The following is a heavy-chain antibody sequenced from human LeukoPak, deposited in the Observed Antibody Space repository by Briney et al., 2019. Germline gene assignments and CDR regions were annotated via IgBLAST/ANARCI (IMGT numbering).Heavy chain of an antibody. CDR3: ARDLGDY. CDR2: TGPDGTST. D-gene: IGHD7-27*01. Sequence: SGGSLRLSCAGSGFTFSSHAMSWVRPAPGKGLVWVSRTGPDGTSTSYADSVKGRFTISRDNSKNTLYLQMNRLRAEDTAVYYCARDLGDYWGQGTLVTVSS. V-gene: IGHV3-74*01. CDR1: GFTFSSHA. J-gene: IGHJ4*02.